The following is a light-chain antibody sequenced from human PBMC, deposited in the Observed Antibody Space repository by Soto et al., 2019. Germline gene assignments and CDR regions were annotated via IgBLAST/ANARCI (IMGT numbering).Light chain of an antibody. J-gene: IGLJ1*01. Sequence: QSALTQPASVSGSPGQSITISCTGISSDIGAYKYVSWYQQRPDKAPKVIIYDVNNRPSGVSHRFSASKSDNTASLTISGLQAEDEADYYCSSYTVSSTQFVFGTGTKVTVL. CDR2: DVN. V-gene: IGLV2-14*01. CDR1: SSDIGAYKY. CDR3: SSYTVSSTQFV.